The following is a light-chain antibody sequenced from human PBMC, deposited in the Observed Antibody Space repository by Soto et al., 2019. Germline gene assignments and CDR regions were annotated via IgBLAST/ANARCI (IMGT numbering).Light chain of an antibody. J-gene: IGKJ2*01. CDR3: QQYNNWPRT. CDR1: QSISTN. CDR2: GAS. V-gene: IGKV3-15*01. Sequence: MTQSPATLSVSPGERVSLSCRASQSISTNLAWYQQKPGQAPRLLIYGASTRDTHIPDRFSGTGSETEFTLSVSSLQSEDFAIYYCQQYNNWPRTFGQGTKLEIK.